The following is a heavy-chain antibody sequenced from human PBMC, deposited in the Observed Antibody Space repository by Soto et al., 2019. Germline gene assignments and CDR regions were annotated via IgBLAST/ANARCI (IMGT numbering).Heavy chain of an antibody. V-gene: IGHV3-23*01. CDR2: VSSKGDST. J-gene: IGHJ4*02. CDR3: ARGGGFSNGYDDFDF. D-gene: IGHD5-12*01. Sequence: EVQLLESGGGLVQPGGSLRLSCAASGFTFSNYAMSWVRQAPGKGLEWVSGVSSKGDSTYYADSVKGRFTIPRDNSKNTVYVEINSLRAEGTAVYYCARGGGFSNGYDDFDFWGQGTLITGPS. CDR1: GFTFSNYA.